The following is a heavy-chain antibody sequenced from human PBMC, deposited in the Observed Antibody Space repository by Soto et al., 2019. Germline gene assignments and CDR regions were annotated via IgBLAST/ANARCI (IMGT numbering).Heavy chain of an antibody. CDR3: AKVRASYLRASYFDYGLEV. CDR2: ISGSGSSV. J-gene: IGHJ6*02. Sequence: GGSLRLSCTGSGFPFDDFAINWVRQAPGKGLEWVSSISGSGSSVYLADSVRGRFAMSRDLSANTVSLQMNSLTVEDTAIYYCAKVRASYLRASYFDYGLEVWGQGTTVTVSS. CDR1: GFPFDDFA. V-gene: IGHV3-23*01. D-gene: IGHD2-2*02.